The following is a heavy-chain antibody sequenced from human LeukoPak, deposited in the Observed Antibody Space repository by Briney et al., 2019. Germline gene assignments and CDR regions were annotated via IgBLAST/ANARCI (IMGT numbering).Heavy chain of an antibody. CDR1: GYTFTGYY. J-gene: IGHJ4*02. CDR2: INPNSGGT. CDR3: ARPEYYYDSSGLDY. Sequence: ASVKVSCKASGYTFTGYYMHWVRQAPGQGLEWMGRINPNSGGTNYAQKFQGRVTMTRDTSISTAYMELSRLRSDDTAVYYCARPEYYYDSSGLDYWGQGTLVTVSS. V-gene: IGHV1-2*06. D-gene: IGHD3-22*01.